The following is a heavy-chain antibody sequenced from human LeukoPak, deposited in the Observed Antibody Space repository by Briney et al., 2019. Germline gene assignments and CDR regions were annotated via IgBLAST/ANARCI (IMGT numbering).Heavy chain of an antibody. Sequence: GGSLRLSCAASGFTFSSYWMSWVRQAPGKGLEWVANIKQDGSEKYYVDSVKGRFTISRDNAKNSLYLQMNSLRAEDTGVYYCAGGYGSGSYSAWGQGIPVTVSS. CDR3: AGGYGSGSYSA. J-gene: IGHJ5*02. V-gene: IGHV3-7*03. CDR2: IKQDGSEK. D-gene: IGHD3-10*01. CDR1: GFTFSSYW.